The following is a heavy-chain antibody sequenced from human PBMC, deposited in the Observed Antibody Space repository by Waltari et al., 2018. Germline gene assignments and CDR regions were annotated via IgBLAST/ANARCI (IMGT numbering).Heavy chain of an antibody. D-gene: IGHD3-10*01. V-gene: IGHV3-48*01. CDR1: GFMFSTYN. Sequence: EVQLVESGGGLVQPGGSLRLSCAASGFMFSTYNMNWVRQAPGKGLEWVSHISGSGDIQYADSVKGRFTISRDNAENSLYLQMNSLRAEDTAVYYCARGGAGSGIPFDHWGPGTLVTVSS. CDR3: ARGGAGSGIPFDH. J-gene: IGHJ4*02. CDR2: ISGSGDI.